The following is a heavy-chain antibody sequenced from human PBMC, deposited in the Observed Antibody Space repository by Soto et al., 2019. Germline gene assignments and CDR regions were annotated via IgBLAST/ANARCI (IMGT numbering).Heavy chain of an antibody. CDR3: ATDGDFIVYHYDSGFDD. V-gene: IGHV3-23*01. Sequence: GGSLRLSCVASGFTFSSYAMSWVRQAPGKGLEWVSAITGSGGKTYYADSVKGRFTTSRDNSKNTLYLQMNSLRAEDTAVYYCATDGDFIVYHYDSGFDDWGQGTLVTVSS. J-gene: IGHJ4*02. CDR2: ITGSGGKT. CDR1: GFTFSSYA. D-gene: IGHD3-22*01.